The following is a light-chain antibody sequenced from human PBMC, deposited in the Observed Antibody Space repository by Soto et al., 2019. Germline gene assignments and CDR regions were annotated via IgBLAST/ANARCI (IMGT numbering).Light chain of an antibody. CDR2: GAS. V-gene: IGKV3-20*01. J-gene: IGKJ1*01. CDR1: QSVSNNY. CDR3: QQYSSLWT. Sequence: IGMTQSAATLSVSPGERATLSCRASQSVSNNYLAWYQQKPGQAPRLLIYGASSRATGIPDRFSGSGSGTDFTLSISRLEPEDFAVYYCQQYSSLWTFGQGTKVDIK.